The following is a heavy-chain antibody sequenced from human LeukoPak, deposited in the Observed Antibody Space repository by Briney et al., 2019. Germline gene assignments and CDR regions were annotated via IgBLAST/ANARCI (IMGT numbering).Heavy chain of an antibody. D-gene: IGHD3-10*01. Sequence: ASVKVSCKASGYTFTSYGISWVRQAPGQGLEWMGWISAYNGNTNYAQKLQGRVTMTTDTSTSTAYMELRSLRSDDTAVYYCAREEYYYGSGSYLSFYFDYWGQGTLVTVSS. V-gene: IGHV1-18*01. CDR1: GYTFTSYG. CDR3: AREEYYYGSGSYLSFYFDY. CDR2: ISAYNGNT. J-gene: IGHJ4*02.